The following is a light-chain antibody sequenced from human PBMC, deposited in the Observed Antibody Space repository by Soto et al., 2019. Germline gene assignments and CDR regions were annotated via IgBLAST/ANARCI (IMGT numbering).Light chain of an antibody. CDR3: PHRRS. CDR1: QRISSY. V-gene: IGKV3-11*01. CDR2: DSL. Sequence: EIVLTQSPATLSLSPGEGATVSCRASQRISSYLAWYQQKPGQSPRLLIYDSLKRATDIPARFSGSGSGTDFTLTISSLEPEDSAVYSCPHRRSFGQGTKLEIK. J-gene: IGKJ2*01.